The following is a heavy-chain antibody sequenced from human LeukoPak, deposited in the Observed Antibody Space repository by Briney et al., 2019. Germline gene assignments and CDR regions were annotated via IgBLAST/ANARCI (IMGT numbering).Heavy chain of an antibody. CDR2: INPSGGST. CDR1: GYTFTSYY. D-gene: IGHD4-23*01. Sequence: GASVKVSCKASGYTFTSYYMHWVRQAPGQGLGWMGIINPSGGSTSYAQKFQGRVTMTRDTSTSTVYMELSGLRSEDTAVYYCARDLETVVTRYYYYYYGMDVWGQGTTVTVSS. J-gene: IGHJ6*02. CDR3: ARDLETVVTRYYYYYYGMDV. V-gene: IGHV1-46*01.